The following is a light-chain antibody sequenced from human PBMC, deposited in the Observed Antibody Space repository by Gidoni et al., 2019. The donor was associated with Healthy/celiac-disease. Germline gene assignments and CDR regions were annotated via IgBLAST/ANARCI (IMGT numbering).Light chain of an antibody. CDR3: QQTYIAPKS. V-gene: IGKV1-39*01. CDR1: QRIASY. Sequence: DIQMTQSPSSLSASVGDRVTITCRASQRIASYLNWYQQKPGKAPKLLIYAASRLQSWVPPSFGGSGSGTDFTLTISSLQPEDFATYYCQQTYIAPKSFGQGTKVEI. CDR2: AAS. J-gene: IGKJ1*01.